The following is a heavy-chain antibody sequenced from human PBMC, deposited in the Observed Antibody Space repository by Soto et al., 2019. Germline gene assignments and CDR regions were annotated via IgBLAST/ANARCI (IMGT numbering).Heavy chain of an antibody. CDR2: ISWNSGSI. J-gene: IGHJ4*02. CDR3: AKGRGIITIFGVADDYFDY. V-gene: IGHV3-9*01. CDR1: GFNLDEYA. D-gene: IGHD3-3*01. Sequence: EVQLVESGGGLAQPGRSLRLSCAASGFNLDEYAMHWVRQAPGKDLEWVSGISWNSGSIAYAGSVKGRFTTSRDNAKNSLYLQMNSLRAEDTAVYYCAKGRGIITIFGVADDYFDYWGQGTLVTVSS.